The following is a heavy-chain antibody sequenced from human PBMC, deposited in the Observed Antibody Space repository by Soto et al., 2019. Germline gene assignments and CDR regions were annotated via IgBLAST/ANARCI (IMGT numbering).Heavy chain of an antibody. V-gene: IGHV3-48*01. Sequence: GGSLRLSCAASGFTFSSYSMNWVRQAPGKGLEWVSYISSSSSTIYYADSVKGRFTISRDNAKNSLYLQMNSLRAEDTAVYYCARMLYPGALLDAFDIWGQGTMVTVSS. CDR1: GFTFSSYS. CDR2: ISSSSSTI. D-gene: IGHD2-8*01. CDR3: ARMLYPGALLDAFDI. J-gene: IGHJ3*02.